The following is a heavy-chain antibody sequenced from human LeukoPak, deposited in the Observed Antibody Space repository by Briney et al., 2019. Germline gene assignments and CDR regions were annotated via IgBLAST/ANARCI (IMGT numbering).Heavy chain of an antibody. CDR3: ARAPRPPNTYYYDSEGDGDAFDI. CDR1: GFTFSSYS. V-gene: IGHV3-21*01. J-gene: IGHJ3*02. D-gene: IGHD3-22*01. CDR2: TSSSSSYI. Sequence: GGSLRLSCAASGFTFSSYSMNWVRQAPGKGLEWVSSTSSSSSYIYYADSVKGRFTISRDNAKNPLYLQMNSLRAEDTAVYYCARAPRPPNTYYYDSEGDGDAFDIWGQGTMVTVSS.